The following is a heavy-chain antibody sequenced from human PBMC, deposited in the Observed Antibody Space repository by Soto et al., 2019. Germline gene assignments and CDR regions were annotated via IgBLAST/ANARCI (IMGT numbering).Heavy chain of an antibody. CDR1: GGTFSSYA. J-gene: IGHJ5*02. V-gene: IGHV1-18*01. CDR2: ISAYNGNT. Sequence: GASVKVSCKASGGTFSSYAISWVRQAPGQGLEWMGWISAYNGNTNYAQKLQGRVTMTTDTSTSTAYMELGSLRSDDTAVYYCARDSGYCSSTSCYYNWFDPWGQGTLVTVSS. D-gene: IGHD2-2*01. CDR3: ARDSGYCSSTSCYYNWFDP.